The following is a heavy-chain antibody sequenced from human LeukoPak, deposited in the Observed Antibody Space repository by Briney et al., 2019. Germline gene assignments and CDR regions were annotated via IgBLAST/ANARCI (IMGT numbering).Heavy chain of an antibody. Sequence: GGSLRLSCAASGFTVSSNYMSWVRQAAGSGLGWVSVIYSGGSTYYADSVKGRFTISRDNSKNTLYLQMNSLRAEDTAVYYCARVRDPVDVYFDYWGQGTLVTVSS. D-gene: IGHD3-10*01. CDR1: GFTVSSNY. CDR3: ARVRDPVDVYFDY. J-gene: IGHJ4*02. CDR2: IYSGGST. V-gene: IGHV3-66*02.